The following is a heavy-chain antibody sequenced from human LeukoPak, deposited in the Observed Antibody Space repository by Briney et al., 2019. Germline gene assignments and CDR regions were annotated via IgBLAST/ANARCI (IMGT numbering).Heavy chain of an antibody. Sequence: GASVKVSCKASGGTFSSHAISWVRQAPGQGLEWMGWISAYNGNTNYAQKLQGRVTMTTDTSTSTAYMELRSLRSDDTAVYYCARVSVVTANGMDVWGQGTTVTVSS. V-gene: IGHV1-18*01. J-gene: IGHJ6*02. D-gene: IGHD2-21*02. CDR3: ARVSVVTANGMDV. CDR2: ISAYNGNT. CDR1: GGTFSSHA.